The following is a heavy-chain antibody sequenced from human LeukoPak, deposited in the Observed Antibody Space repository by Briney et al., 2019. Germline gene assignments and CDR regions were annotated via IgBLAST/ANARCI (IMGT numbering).Heavy chain of an antibody. CDR3: ARSGDYYDSSGYGPFDAFDI. V-gene: IGHV1-46*01. J-gene: IGHJ3*02. CDR1: GGTFSSYA. Sequence: ASVKVSCKASGGTFSSYAISWVRQAPGQGLEWMGIINPSGGSTSYAQKFQGRVTMTRDTSTSTVYMELGSLRSEDTAVYYCARSGDYYDSSGYGPFDAFDIWGQGTMVTVSS. D-gene: IGHD3-22*01. CDR2: INPSGGST.